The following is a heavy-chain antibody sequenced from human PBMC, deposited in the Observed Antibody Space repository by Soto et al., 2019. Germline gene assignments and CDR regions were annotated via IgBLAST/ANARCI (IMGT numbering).Heavy chain of an antibody. D-gene: IGHD4-17*01. Sequence: EVQVVESGGGVVQPGGSLRLSCAASGFSFSSYSMNWVRQAPGKGLEWVSYISITGSPIYYADSVKARFTISRDNVKNSLYLQISSLRDEDTAVYYCVVDVYGDYGGDYFDYWGQGTLVTVSS. V-gene: IGHV3-48*02. CDR3: VVDVYGDYGGDYFDY. CDR1: GFSFSSYS. CDR2: ISITGSPI. J-gene: IGHJ4*02.